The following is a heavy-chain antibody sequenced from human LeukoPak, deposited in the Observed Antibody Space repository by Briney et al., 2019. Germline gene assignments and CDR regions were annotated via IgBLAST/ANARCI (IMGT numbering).Heavy chain of an antibody. J-gene: IGHJ6*03. CDR2: IKQDGSEK. CDR1: GFTFSSYW. V-gene: IGHV3-7*01. D-gene: IGHD6-19*01. Sequence: GGSLRLSCAASGFTFSSYWMSWVRQAPGKGLEWVANIKQDGSEKYYVDSVKGRFTISRDNAKNSLYLQMNSLRAEDTAVYYCARANGYSSPWYYYYYYMDVWGKGTTVTVSS. CDR3: ARANGYSSPWYYYYYYMDV.